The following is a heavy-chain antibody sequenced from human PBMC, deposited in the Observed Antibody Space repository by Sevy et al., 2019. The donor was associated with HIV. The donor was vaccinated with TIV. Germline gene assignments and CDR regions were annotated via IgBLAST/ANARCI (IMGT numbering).Heavy chain of an antibody. V-gene: IGHV3-33*06. CDR2: IWEDIINK. CDR3: AKDRAGGFDY. J-gene: IGHJ4*02. CDR1: GFTFSNYG. D-gene: IGHD2-8*02. Sequence: GWSLRLSCVASGFTFSNYGMHWVRQAPGKGLEWVASIWEDIINKYYADSAKGRFTISRDNSKNTLYLQMNSLRAEDTAVYYCAKDRAGGFDYWGQGTLVTVSS.